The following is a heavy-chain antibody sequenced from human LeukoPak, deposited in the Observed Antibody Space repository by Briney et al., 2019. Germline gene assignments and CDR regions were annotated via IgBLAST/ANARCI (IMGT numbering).Heavy chain of an antibody. CDR1: GYTFTGYY. J-gene: IGHJ6*02. D-gene: IGHD3-3*01. V-gene: IGHV1-2*02. CDR2: INPNSGGT. Sequence: ASVKVSCKASGYTFTGYYMHWVRQAPGQGLEWMGWINPNSGGTNYAQKFQGRVTITADKSTSTAYMELSSLRSEDTAVYYCAREYDFWSGSPPYYYYGMDVWGQGTTVTVSS. CDR3: AREYDFWSGSPPYYYYGMDV.